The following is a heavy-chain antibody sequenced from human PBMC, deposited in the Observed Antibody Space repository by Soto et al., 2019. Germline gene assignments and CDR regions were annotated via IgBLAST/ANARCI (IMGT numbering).Heavy chain of an antibody. CDR1: GYTFTSYG. J-gene: IGHJ4*02. CDR3: ARDLVVQTTTGGVDF. D-gene: IGHD2-2*01. CDR2: VSGYNGNT. Sequence: QVQLVQSGAEVKTPGASVKVSCKASGYTFTSYGVTWVRQAPGQGLEWMGWVSGYNGNTNYAQKFQDRVTMTTDTSTNTAYMELRSLRLDDTAVYYCARDLVVQTTTGGVDFWGQGTLVTVSS. V-gene: IGHV1-18*01.